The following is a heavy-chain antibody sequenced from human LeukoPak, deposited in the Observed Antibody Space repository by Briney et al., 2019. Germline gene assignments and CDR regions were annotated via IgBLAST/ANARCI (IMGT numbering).Heavy chain of an antibody. CDR2: FIPMIRTT. CDR1: GRTFSTYT. Sequence: SSVTVSCKALGRTFSTYTISWVRQAPGQALECMRRFIPMIRTTNYAQEFQGRVTSTADKSTSTAVMELSSLRSEDTAVYYSARGCSSSTSPFDYWGQGTRVTVSS. J-gene: IGHJ4*02. D-gene: IGHD2-2*01. CDR3: ARGCSSSTSPFDY. V-gene: IGHV1-69*08.